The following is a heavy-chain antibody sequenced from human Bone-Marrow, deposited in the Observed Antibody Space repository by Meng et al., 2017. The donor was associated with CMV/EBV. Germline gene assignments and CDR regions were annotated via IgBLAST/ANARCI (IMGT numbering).Heavy chain of an antibody. V-gene: IGHV1-8*01. J-gene: IGHJ4*02. CDR3: ARSSDFWSGYYPY. CDR1: GYTFTSYD. Sequence: ASVKVSCKASGYTFTSYDINWVRQATGRGLEWMGWMNPNSGNTGYAQKFQGRVTMTRNTSISTAYMELSSLRSEDTAVYYCARSSDFWSGYYPYWGQGTLVTVSS. CDR2: MNPNSGNT. D-gene: IGHD3-3*01.